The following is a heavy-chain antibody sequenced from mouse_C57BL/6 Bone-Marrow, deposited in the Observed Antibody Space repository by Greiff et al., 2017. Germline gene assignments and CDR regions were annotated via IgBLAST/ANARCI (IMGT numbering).Heavy chain of an antibody. CDR3: ARRGYDDDGYAMDY. D-gene: IGHD2-4*01. J-gene: IGHJ4*01. V-gene: IGHV8-8*01. CDR2: IWWDDDK. CDR1: GFSLRTFGMG. Sequence: QVTLKVSGPGILQPSQTLSLTCSFSGFSLRTFGMGVGWLRQPSGQGLEWLAHIWWDDDKYYNPALKSRLTLSKDTSKNQVFLKSANVDTADTATYYCARRGYDDDGYAMDYGGQGTSGTVAS.